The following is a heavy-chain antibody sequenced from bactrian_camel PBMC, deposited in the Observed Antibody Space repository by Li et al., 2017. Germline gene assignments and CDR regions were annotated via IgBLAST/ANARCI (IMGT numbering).Heavy chain of an antibody. CDR1: GNSFSKYC. D-gene: IGHD4*01. CDR2: IYTDGGRT. J-gene: IGHJ6*01. Sequence: HVQLVESGGGSVQAGGSLKLSCVSSGNSFSKYCMGWFRQAPGKEREGVAAIYTDGGRTEYADSVKGRFTISQDKANKMMYLQMNSLKPEDTAMYYCAAGPSWATFATVGDFALWGQGTQVTVS. V-gene: IGHV3S1*01. CDR3: AAGPSWATFATVGDFAL.